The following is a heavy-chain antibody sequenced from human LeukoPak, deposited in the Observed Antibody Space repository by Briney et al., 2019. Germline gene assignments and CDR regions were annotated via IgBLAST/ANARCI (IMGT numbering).Heavy chain of an antibody. CDR3: ARVFGTIWFDP. CDR1: GYTFTGYY. V-gene: IGHV1-46*01. CDR2: INPRGGST. D-gene: IGHD1-1*01. Sequence: ASVKVSCKASGYTFTGYYMHWVRQAPGQGPEWMGIINPRGGSTDYAQKFQGRITMTSDTSTSTVYMELNSLRSDDTAVYFCARVFGTIWFDPWGQGTLVTVSS. J-gene: IGHJ5*02.